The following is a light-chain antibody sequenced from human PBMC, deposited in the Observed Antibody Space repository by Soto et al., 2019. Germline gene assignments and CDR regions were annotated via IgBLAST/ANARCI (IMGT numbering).Light chain of an antibody. CDR3: QQYNNWPPT. Sequence: EIVMTQSPATLSVSPGESATLSCRASQSVSRKLAWYQQKPGQAPRLLIYGASTRSTGIPARFSGSGSGTEFILTISSLQSEDFAVYYCQQYNNWPPTFGQGTKVEIK. V-gene: IGKV3-15*01. CDR2: GAS. J-gene: IGKJ1*01. CDR1: QSVSRK.